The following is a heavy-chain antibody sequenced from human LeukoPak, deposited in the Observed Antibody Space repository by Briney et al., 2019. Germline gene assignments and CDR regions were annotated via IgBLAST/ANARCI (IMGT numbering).Heavy chain of an antibody. D-gene: IGHD3-22*01. CDR1: GFTFSDYA. CDR3: TKDYDTVGYYSSDY. V-gene: IGHV3-23*01. CDR2: LSGSGTTT. J-gene: IGHJ4*02. Sequence: GGPLRLSCAASGFTFSDYAMSWVRQVPGKGLEWVSTLSGSGTTTFYANSVKGRFTISRDSSKNTLYLQMNNLRAADTALYYCTKDYDTVGYYSSDYWGQGTLVTVSS.